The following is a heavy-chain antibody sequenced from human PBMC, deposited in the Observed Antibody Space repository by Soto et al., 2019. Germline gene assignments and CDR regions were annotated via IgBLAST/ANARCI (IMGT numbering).Heavy chain of an antibody. V-gene: IGHV5-10-1*01. CDR3: ARLDCSSVRCPAKWFDP. D-gene: IGHD2-2*01. CDR1: GYXFTNYW. J-gene: IGHJ5*02. Sequence: PXEXLKISCKVSGYXFTNYWISWVRQLPGKGLEWMGKIDPSDSYTVYSPPFQGHVTISTDTSISTDYLQWSSLKASETAVYYCARLDCSSVRCPAKWFDPWGQGNLVTVSP. CDR2: IDPSDSYT.